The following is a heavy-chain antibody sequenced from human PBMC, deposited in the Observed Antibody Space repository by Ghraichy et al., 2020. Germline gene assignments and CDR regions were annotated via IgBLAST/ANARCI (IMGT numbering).Heavy chain of an antibody. V-gene: IGHV4-34*01. CDR2: INHSGST. J-gene: IGHJ2*01. CDR3: ARGVAARYFDL. CDR1: GGSFSGYY. Sequence: GSLRLSCAVYGGSFSGYYWSWIRQSPGKGLEWIWEINHSGSTNYNPSLKSRVTISVDTSKNQFSLKLSSVTAADTAVYYCARGVAARYFDLWGRGTLVTVSS. D-gene: IGHD6-6*01.